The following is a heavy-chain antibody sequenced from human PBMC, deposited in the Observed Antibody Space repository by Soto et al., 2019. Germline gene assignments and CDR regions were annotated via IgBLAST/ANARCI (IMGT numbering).Heavy chain of an antibody. D-gene: IGHD3-10*01. CDR2: IYYSGST. V-gene: IGHV4-59*01. J-gene: IGHJ6*02. Sequence: SETLSLTCTVSGGSISSYYWSWIRQPPGKGLEWIGYIYYSGSTNYNPSLKSRVTISVDTSKNQFSLKLSSVTAADTAVYYCARGGSGVRGVTNYYYYYGMDVWGQGTTVTVSS. CDR1: GGSISSYY. CDR3: ARGGSGVRGVTNYYYYYGMDV.